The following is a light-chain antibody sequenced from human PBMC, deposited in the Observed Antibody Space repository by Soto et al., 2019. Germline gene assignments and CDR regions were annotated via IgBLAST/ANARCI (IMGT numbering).Light chain of an antibody. Sequence: SYELTQPSSVSVSPGQTARITCSGDVLAKKYARWFQQKPGQAPVLVIYKDSERPSGIPERFSGSSSGTTVTLTISGAQVXXXXDYYCYSAADNNLVFGGGTKLTVL. J-gene: IGLJ3*02. CDR3: YSAADNNLV. CDR1: VLAKKY. V-gene: IGLV3-27*01. CDR2: KDS.